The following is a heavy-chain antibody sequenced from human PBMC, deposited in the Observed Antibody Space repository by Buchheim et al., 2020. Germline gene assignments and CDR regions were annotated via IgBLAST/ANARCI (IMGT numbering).Heavy chain of an antibody. CDR1: GGSFSGYY. V-gene: IGHV4-34*01. CDR2: INHSGST. Sequence: QVQLQQWGAGLLKPSETLSLTCAVYGGSFSGYYWSWIRQPPGKGLEWIGEINHSGSTNYNPSLKSRVTISVDTSKNQFSLKLSSVTAADTAVYYCARGRGYCSSTSCSYYYYYGMDVWGQGTT. J-gene: IGHJ6*02. CDR3: ARGRGYCSSTSCSYYYYYGMDV. D-gene: IGHD2-2*01.